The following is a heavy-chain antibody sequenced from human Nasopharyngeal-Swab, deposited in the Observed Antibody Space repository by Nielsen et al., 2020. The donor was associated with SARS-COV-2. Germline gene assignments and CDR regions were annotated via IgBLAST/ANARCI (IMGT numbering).Heavy chain of an antibody. CDR1: GASFICYY. J-gene: IGHJ4*02. D-gene: IGHD7-27*01. Sequence: SETLSLTCAVYGASFICYYWIWIRPPPWKWLEWIGEINHIVSTNYNPSLKSLVTISVDTSKNQFSLKLSSVTAADTDVYYCARGGIPTGDLPTGYYFDYWGQGTLVTVSS. CDR2: INHIVST. CDR3: ARGGIPTGDLPTGYYFDY. V-gene: IGHV4-34*01.